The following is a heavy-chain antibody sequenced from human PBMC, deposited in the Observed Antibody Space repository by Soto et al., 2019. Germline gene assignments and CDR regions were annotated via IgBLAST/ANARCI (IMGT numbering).Heavy chain of an antibody. Sequence: ASETLSLTCTVSGGCISRGGYYWSWIRQHPGKGLEWIGYIYHSGSTYYNPSLKSRVTISVDTSKNQFSLKLSSVTAADTAVYYCARQVSAQFDYWGQGTLVTVSS. CDR2: IYHSGST. V-gene: IGHV4-31*03. CDR1: GGCISRGGYY. J-gene: IGHJ4*02. CDR3: ARQVSAQFDY.